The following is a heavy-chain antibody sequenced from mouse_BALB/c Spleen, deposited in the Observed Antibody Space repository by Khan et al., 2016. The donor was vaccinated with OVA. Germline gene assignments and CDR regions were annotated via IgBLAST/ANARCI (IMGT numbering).Heavy chain of an antibody. D-gene: IGHD2-3*01. CDR1: GYSLTSDYA. CDR2: ISYSGST. V-gene: IGHV3-2*02. CDR3: ARDGSRYNYAMDY. Sequence: VELVESGPGLVKPSQSLSLTCTVTGYSLTSDYAWNWIRQFPGNKLEWMGYISYSGSTNYTPALQSRISITRDTSKNQFFLQLNSVTTEDTATYDCARDGSRYNYAMDYWGQGTSVTVSS. J-gene: IGHJ4*01.